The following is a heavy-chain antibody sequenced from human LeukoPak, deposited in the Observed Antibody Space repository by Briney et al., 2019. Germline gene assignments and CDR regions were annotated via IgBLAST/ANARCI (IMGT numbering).Heavy chain of an antibody. J-gene: IGHJ6*01. Sequence: PSETLSLTCAVSGGSFSSYYWSWIRQPPGKGLEWIGYIYYSGSTNYNPSLKSRVTISADTSKNQFSLKLSYVTAADTAVYYCARDGEYCGGDCYSPGMDVWGQATTVTVCS. D-gene: IGHD2-21*02. CDR1: GGSFSSYY. CDR3: ARDGEYCGGDCYSPGMDV. V-gene: IGHV4-59*01. CDR2: IYYSGST.